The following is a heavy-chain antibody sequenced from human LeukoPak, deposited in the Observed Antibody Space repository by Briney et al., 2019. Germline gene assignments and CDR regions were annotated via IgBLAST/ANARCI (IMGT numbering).Heavy chain of an antibody. J-gene: IGHJ4*02. CDR1: GFIFSDYS. CDR2: ISSSSAYI. Sequence: GGSLRLSCVASGFIFSDYSMDWVRQAPGKGLEWVSSISSSSAYIFYSDSVKGRFTISRDNSKNTLYLQMNSLRAEDTAVYYCARVNVVVAATGDYWGQGTLVTVSS. D-gene: IGHD2-15*01. V-gene: IGHV3-21*01. CDR3: ARVNVVVAATGDY.